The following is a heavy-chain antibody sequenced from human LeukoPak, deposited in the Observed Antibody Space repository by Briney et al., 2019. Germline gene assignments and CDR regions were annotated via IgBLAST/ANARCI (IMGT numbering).Heavy chain of an antibody. J-gene: IGHJ3*02. V-gene: IGHV1-2*02. CDR2: INPNSGGT. D-gene: IGHD2-2*02. CDR3: ARVLTYCSSTSCYTGDASDI. CDR1: GYTFTGYY. Sequence: GASVKVSCKASGYTFTGYYMHWVRQAPGQGLEWMGWINPNSGGTNYAQKFQGRVTMTRDTSISTAYMELSRLRSDDTAVYYCARVLTYCSSTSCYTGDASDIWGQGTMVTVSS.